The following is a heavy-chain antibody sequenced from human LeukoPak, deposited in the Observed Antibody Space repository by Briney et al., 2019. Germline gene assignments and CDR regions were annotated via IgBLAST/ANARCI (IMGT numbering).Heavy chain of an antibody. V-gene: IGHV3-21*01. CDR1: GFTFSSYS. CDR2: ISSSSSYI. D-gene: IGHD4-17*01. CDR3: AGDTAPPDTVTDY. J-gene: IGHJ4*02. Sequence: GGSLRLSCAASGFTFSSYSMNWVRQAPGKGLEWVSSISSSSSYIYYADSVKGRFTISRDNAKNSLYLQMNSLRAEDTAVYYCAGDTAPPDTVTDYWGQGTLVTVSS.